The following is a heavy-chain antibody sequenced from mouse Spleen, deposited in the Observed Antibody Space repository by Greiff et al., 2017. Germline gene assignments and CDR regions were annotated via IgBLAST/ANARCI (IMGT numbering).Heavy chain of an antibody. CDR2: ISYDGSN. CDR1: GYSITSGYY. Sequence: EVQLVESGPGLVKPSQSLSLTCSVTGYSITSGYYWNWIRQFPGNKLEWMGYISYDGSNNYNPSLKNRISITRDTSKNQFFLKLNSVTTEDTATYYCARELGRIAYWGQGTLVTVSA. D-gene: IGHD4-1*01. CDR3: ARELGRIAY. J-gene: IGHJ3*01. V-gene: IGHV3-6*01.